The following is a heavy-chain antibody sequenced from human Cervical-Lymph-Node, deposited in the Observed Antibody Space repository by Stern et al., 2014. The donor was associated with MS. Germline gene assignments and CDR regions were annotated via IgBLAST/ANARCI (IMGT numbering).Heavy chain of an antibody. CDR3: ARDSKPIAARTTFDY. D-gene: IGHD6-6*01. Sequence: QVQLVQSGAEVKKPGASVKVSCKASGYTFTSYYMHWVRQAPGPGLEWMGIINPSGGSTSYAQKFQGRVTMTRDTSTSTVYMELSSLRSEDTAVYYCARDSKPIAARTTFDYWGQGTLVTVSS. J-gene: IGHJ4*02. CDR1: GYTFTSYY. V-gene: IGHV1-46*01. CDR2: INPSGGST.